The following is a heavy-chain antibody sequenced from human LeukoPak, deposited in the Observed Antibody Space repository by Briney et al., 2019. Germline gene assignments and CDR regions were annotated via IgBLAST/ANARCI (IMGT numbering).Heavy chain of an antibody. Sequence: ASETLSLTCTVSGASISNYYWSWIRQPAGKGLEWIGRMYISGSTNYNPSLKSRVTMSLDPSKNQFSLKLSSVTAADTAVYYCARFLTGGFYYFDSWGQGTLVTVSS. CDR3: ARFLTGGFYYFDS. CDR1: GASISNYY. V-gene: IGHV4-4*07. CDR2: MYISGST. J-gene: IGHJ4*02. D-gene: IGHD1-26*01.